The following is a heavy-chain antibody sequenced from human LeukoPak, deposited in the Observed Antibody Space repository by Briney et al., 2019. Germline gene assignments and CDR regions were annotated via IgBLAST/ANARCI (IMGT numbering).Heavy chain of an antibody. CDR1: GFTFSSYA. V-gene: IGHV3-30-3*01. CDR2: ISYDGSNK. Sequence: GGSLRLSCAASGFTFSSYATHWVRQAPGKGLEWVAVISYDGSNKYYADSVKGRFTISRDNSKNTLYLQMNSLRAEDTAVYYCARDAGDIVVVPAAQYNWFDPWGQGTLVTVSS. CDR3: ARDAGDIVVVPAAQYNWFDP. J-gene: IGHJ5*02. D-gene: IGHD2-2*01.